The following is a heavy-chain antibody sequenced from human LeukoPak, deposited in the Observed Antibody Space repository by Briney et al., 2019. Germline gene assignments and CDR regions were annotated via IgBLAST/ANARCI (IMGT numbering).Heavy chain of an antibody. CDR2: ISYDGSNK. CDR1: GFTFSSYA. CDR3: ATVRVTYFPFDY. Sequence: PGGSLRLTCAASGFTFSSYAMHWVRQAPGKGLEWVAVISYDGSNKYYADSVKGRFTISRDNSKNTLYLQMNSLRADDTAVYYCATVRVTYFPFDYWGQGTLVTVSS. J-gene: IGHJ4*02. D-gene: IGHD2-21*02. V-gene: IGHV3-30*14.